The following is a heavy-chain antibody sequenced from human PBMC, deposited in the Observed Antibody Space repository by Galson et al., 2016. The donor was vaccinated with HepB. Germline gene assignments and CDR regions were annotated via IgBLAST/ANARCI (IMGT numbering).Heavy chain of an antibody. CDR1: GYTFTDNY. CDR2: INPKTGGT. D-gene: IGHD3-10*01. J-gene: IGHJ6*02. CDR3: ARDMTYYSSGSPRYMDV. V-gene: IGHV1-2*04. Sequence: SVKVSCKASGYTFTDNYLHWVRQAPGQGLEWVGWINPKTGGTDYAKKFQGWVTLTRDTSINTVYLDVSRLTSAATAVYYCARDMTYYSSGSPRYMDVWGQGTTVIVSS.